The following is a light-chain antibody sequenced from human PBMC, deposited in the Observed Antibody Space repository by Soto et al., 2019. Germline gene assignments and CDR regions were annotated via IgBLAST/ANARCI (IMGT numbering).Light chain of an antibody. CDR3: QQYGSSPHT. Sequence: ELVLTQSPGTLSLSPGERVALSCRASQSVRGSYLAWYQQKPGQAPRLLIYEASRRAPGMPDRFSGSGSGTDFILTISRLEPEDLALYFCQQYGSSPHTFGQGTKLEIK. V-gene: IGKV3-20*01. J-gene: IGKJ2*01. CDR2: EAS. CDR1: QSVRGSY.